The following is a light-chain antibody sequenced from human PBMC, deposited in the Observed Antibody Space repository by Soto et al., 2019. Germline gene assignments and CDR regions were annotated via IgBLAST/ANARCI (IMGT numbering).Light chain of an antibody. J-gene: IGLJ2*01. CDR3: TSYTAGTTV. CDR2: EVS. CDR1: TSDIGGYKY. Sequence: QSGLTQPASVSGSPGQSITISCTGTTSDIGGYKYVSWYQQHPGKAPKLLIYEVSHRPSGVSDRFSGSKSGKTASLTISGLRAEDEADYYCTSYTAGTTVFGGGTKLTVL. V-gene: IGLV2-14*01.